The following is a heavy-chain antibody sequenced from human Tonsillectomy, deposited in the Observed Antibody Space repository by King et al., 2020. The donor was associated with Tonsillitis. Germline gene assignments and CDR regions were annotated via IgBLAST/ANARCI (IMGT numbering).Heavy chain of an antibody. J-gene: IGHJ5*02. V-gene: IGHV3-9*03. Sequence: VQLVESGGGLVQPGRSLRLSCAASGFTFDDYAMHWVRQAPGKGLERVSGMSWHSGSIGYADSVKGRFTISRDNAMNPLYLQMNSLRAEDMALYYCAKGGIQLWLGWFDPWGQGTLVTVSS. CDR3: AKGGIQLWLGWFDP. CDR1: GFTFDDYA. CDR2: MSWHSGSI. D-gene: IGHD5-18*01.